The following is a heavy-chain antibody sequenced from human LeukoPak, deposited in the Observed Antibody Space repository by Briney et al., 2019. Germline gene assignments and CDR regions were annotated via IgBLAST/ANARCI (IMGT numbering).Heavy chain of an antibody. CDR2: IYYSGST. D-gene: IGHD1-26*01. V-gene: IGHV4-39*07. Sequence: SETLSLTCTVSGGSISSSSYYWGWIRQPPGKGLEYIGSIYYSGSTYYNPSLKSRVTMSVDTSKNQFSLKLSSVTAADTAVYYCARDHRSGGASYYFDYWGQGTLVTVSS. CDR1: GGSISSSSYY. J-gene: IGHJ4*02. CDR3: ARDHRSGGASYYFDY.